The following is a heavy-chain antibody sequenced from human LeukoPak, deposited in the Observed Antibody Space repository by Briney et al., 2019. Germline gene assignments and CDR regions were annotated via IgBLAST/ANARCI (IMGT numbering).Heavy chain of an antibody. CDR3: AKGRVVAGSRSLTYHWLDH. J-gene: IGHJ5*02. D-gene: IGHD6-19*01. Sequence: ASVKVSYKTSGYAFTVYYIHGVRQAPGQGREGVGWINPNSGGTKYAQKFQGTVTMTRDTSITTVYMGLNRLGSDDTAVYYCAKGRVVAGSRSLTYHWLDHWGQGTLVTVSS. V-gene: IGHV1-2*02. CDR2: INPNSGGT. CDR1: GYAFTVYY.